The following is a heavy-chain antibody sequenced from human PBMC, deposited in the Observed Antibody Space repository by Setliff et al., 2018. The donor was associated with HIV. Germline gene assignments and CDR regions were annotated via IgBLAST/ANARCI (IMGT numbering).Heavy chain of an antibody. V-gene: IGHV3-30*07. Sequence: GGSLRLSCAASGFTFSSYTMHWVRQAPGKGLEWVAVITHDGSSKYYADSVKGRFTISRDNSKNKVYLQMNNLRAEDTAVYYCATDSSGYYLGGFDYWGQGTLVTVSS. CDR3: ATDSSGYYLGGFDY. CDR1: GFTFSSYT. D-gene: IGHD3-22*01. J-gene: IGHJ4*02. CDR2: ITHDGSSK.